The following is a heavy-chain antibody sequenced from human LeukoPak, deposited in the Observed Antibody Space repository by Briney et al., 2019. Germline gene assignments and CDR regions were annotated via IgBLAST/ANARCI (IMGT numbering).Heavy chain of an antibody. D-gene: IGHD3-10*01. J-gene: IGHJ3*02. CDR1: GYRFNDYY. Sequence: ASVKVSCKASGYRFNDYYLHWVRQAPGQGLEWMAWINPNSGVTEYAQKFQGWVTMTRDTSISTAYMELNRLTSDDTAVYYRARMGDSGSYGFDIWGQGTMVTVSS. CDR2: INPNSGVT. CDR3: ARMGDSGSYGFDI. V-gene: IGHV1-2*04.